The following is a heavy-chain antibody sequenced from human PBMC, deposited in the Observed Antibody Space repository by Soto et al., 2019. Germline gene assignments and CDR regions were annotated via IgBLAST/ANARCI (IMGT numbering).Heavy chain of an antibody. V-gene: IGHV4-59*01. CDR3: ARERDCSGGSCYEFDAFDI. D-gene: IGHD2-15*01. CDR2: IYYSGST. Sequence: PSETLSLTWTVSGGSLSSYYWSWIRQPPGKGLEWIGYIYYSGSTNYNPSLKSRVTISVDTSKNQFSLKLSSVTAADTAVYYCARERDCSGGSCYEFDAFDIWGQGTMVTVSS. J-gene: IGHJ3*02. CDR1: GGSLSSYY.